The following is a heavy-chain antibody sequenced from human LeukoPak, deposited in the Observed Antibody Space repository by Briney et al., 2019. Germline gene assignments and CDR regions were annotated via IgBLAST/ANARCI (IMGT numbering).Heavy chain of an antibody. CDR2: IIPLLDIP. CDR3: ARDRTTTVT. J-gene: IGHJ4*02. Sequence: SVKVSCKASGGTFNTYAITWVRQAPGQGLEWMGRIIPLLDIPNYAQQFQGRVTITADKSTSTAYMELSSLRSEDTAMYYYARDRTTTVTWGQGTLVTVSS. D-gene: IGHD4-17*01. V-gene: IGHV1-69*04. CDR1: GGTFNTYA.